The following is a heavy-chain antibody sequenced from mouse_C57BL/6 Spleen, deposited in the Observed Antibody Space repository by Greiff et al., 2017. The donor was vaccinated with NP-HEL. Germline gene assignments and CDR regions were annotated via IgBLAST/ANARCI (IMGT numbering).Heavy chain of an antibody. CDR1: GYTFTDYN. Sequence: EVQLVESGPELVKPGASVKIPCKASGYTFTDYNMDWVKQSHGKSLEWIGDINPNNGGTIYNQKFKGKATLTVDKSSSTAYMELRSLTSEDTAVYYCARGGLYYSNSYAMDYWGQGTSVTVSS. V-gene: IGHV1-18*01. D-gene: IGHD2-5*01. CDR3: ARGGLYYSNSYAMDY. CDR2: INPNNGGT. J-gene: IGHJ4*01.